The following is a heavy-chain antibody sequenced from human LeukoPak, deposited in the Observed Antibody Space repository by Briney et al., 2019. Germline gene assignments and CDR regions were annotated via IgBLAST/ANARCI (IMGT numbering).Heavy chain of an antibody. D-gene: IGHD3-3*01. CDR2: VIPIFGTA. J-gene: IGHJ4*02. CDR3: ARVARYKFPTYYDFWSGVIFDY. Sequence: SVKVSCKASGGTFSSYAISWVRQAPGQGLVSMGGVIPIFGTANYAQKFQGRVTITADESTSTAYMELSSLRSEDTAVYYCARVARYKFPTYYDFWSGVIFDYWGQGTLVTVSS. CDR1: GGTFSSYA. V-gene: IGHV1-69*13.